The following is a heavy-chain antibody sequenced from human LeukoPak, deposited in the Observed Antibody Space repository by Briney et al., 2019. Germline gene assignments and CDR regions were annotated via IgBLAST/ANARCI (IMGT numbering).Heavy chain of an antibody. CDR2: IYHSGST. CDR3: ARGLVPNIVVVTALPWYFDY. D-gene: IGHD2-21*02. J-gene: IGHJ4*02. V-gene: IGHV4-30-2*01. CDR1: GGSISSGGYS. Sequence: SQTLSLTCAVSGGSISSGGYSWSWIRQPPGKGLEWIGYIYHSGSTYYNPSLKSRVTISVDTSKNQFSLKLSSVTAADTAVYYCARGLVPNIVVVTALPWYFDYWGQGTLVTVSS.